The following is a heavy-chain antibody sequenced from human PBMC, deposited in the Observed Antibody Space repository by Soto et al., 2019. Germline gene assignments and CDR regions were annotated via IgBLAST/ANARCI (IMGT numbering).Heavy chain of an antibody. CDR1: GFPFSSFG. CDR3: ARDQTDSGGYSDS. J-gene: IGHJ4*02. V-gene: IGHV3-33*01. D-gene: IGHD2-15*01. CDR2: IWNDGSNE. Sequence: QVQLVESGGGVVQPGGSLRLSCEASGFPFSSFGIHWVRQAPGKGLEWLAIIWNDGSNEYYADSVKGRFTISRDNSKNTVYLQVSNLRAEDMAVYFCARDQTDSGGYSDSWGQGTLVTVSS.